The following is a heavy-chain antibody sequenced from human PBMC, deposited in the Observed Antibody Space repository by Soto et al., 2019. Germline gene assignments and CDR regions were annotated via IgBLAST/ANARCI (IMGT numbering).Heavy chain of an antibody. CDR2: VYDSAAS. Sequence: PSETLSLTCTVPGGPVSSATYYWSWIRQTPGKGLEWLGYVYDSAASNYNPSLRSRLTISLETSKNQFSLRLTSVTAADTAVYFCARDTRVSIDSWGQGTLVTVSS. CDR1: GGPVSSATYY. D-gene: IGHD2-15*01. J-gene: IGHJ4*02. V-gene: IGHV4-61*01. CDR3: ARDTRVSIDS.